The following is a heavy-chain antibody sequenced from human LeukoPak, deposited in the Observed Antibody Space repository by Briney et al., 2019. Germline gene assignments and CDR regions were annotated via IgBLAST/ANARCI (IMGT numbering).Heavy chain of an antibody. CDR2: INPNSGGT. CDR3: ARDSKRHIVVVPAAMGEFDY. Sequence: ASVKVSCKASGYTFTGYYMHWVRQAPGQGLEWMGWINPNSGGTNYAQKFQGRVTMTRDTSISTAYMELSRLRSDDTAVYYCARDSKRHIVVVPAAMGEFDYWGQGTLVTVSS. V-gene: IGHV1-2*02. CDR1: GYTFTGYY. J-gene: IGHJ4*02. D-gene: IGHD2-2*01.